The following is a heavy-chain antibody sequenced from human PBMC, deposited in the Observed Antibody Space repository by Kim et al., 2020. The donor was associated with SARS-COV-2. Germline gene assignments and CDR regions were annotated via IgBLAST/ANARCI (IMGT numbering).Heavy chain of an antibody. CDR3: TTAYYYDSSGYYPSDY. V-gene: IGHV3-15*01. Sequence: PVKGRFTISRDDSKNTLYLQMNSLKTEDTAVYYCTTAYYYDSSGYYPSDYWGQGTLVTVSS. J-gene: IGHJ4*02. D-gene: IGHD3-22*01.